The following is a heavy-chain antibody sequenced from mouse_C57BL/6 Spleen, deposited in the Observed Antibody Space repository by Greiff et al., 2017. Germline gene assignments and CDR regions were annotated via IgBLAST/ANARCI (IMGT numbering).Heavy chain of an antibody. CDR1: GYTFTDYE. Sequence: VQLQQSGAELVRPGASVTLSCKASGYTFTDYEMHWVKQTPVHGLEWIGAIDPETGGTAYNQKFKGKAILTADKSSSTAYMELRSLTSEDSAVYYGTRVGGLRPYWYFDVWGTGTTVTVSS. J-gene: IGHJ1*03. D-gene: IGHD2-4*01. CDR3: TRVGGLRPYWYFDV. V-gene: IGHV1-15*01. CDR2: IDPETGGT.